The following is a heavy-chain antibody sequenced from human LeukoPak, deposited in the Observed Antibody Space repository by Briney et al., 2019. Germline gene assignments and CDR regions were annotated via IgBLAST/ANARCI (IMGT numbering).Heavy chain of an antibody. CDR3: AKVAWRRLGGGAFDD. CDR1: GFTFSSYA. Sequence: GGSLRLSCAASGFTFSSYAMSWVRQAPGKGLEWVSSISDSGGTTYYADSVKGRFTISSDNSKNTLYMQMNSPRAEDTAVYYCAKVAWRRLGGGAFDDWGQQTLVTVPS. D-gene: IGHD4-17*01. J-gene: IGHJ4*02. CDR2: ISDSGGTT. V-gene: IGHV3-23*01.